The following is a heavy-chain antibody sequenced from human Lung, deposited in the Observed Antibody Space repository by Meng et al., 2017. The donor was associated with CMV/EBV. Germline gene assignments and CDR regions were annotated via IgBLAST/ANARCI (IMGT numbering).Heavy chain of an antibody. CDR3: ARDRFEDYDFWSGYSLTDYYGMDV. CDR2: IKQGGSEK. D-gene: IGHD3-3*01. V-gene: IGHV3-7*01. Sequence: GGSLRLXCAASGFTFSSYWMSWVRQAPGKGLEWVANIKQGGSEKYYVDSVKGRFTISRDNAKNSLYLQMNSLRAEDTAVYYCARDRFEDYDFWSGYSLTDYYGMDVWXQGTXVTVSS. J-gene: IGHJ6*02. CDR1: GFTFSSYW.